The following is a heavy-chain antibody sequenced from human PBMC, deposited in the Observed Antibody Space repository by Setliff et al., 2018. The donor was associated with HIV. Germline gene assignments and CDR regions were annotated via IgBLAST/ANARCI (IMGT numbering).Heavy chain of an antibody. V-gene: IGHV4-34*01. CDR3: ARGSRQLTIFGVVFKTNYYFMDV. D-gene: IGHD3-3*01. J-gene: IGHJ6*03. Sequence: PSETLSLTCAVYGGSFSGYYWSWIRQPPGKGLEWIGVINHDRTTNYNPSLKSRVTISVDTSKNQFSLTLNSVTAADTAVYYCARGSRQLTIFGVVFKTNYYFMDVWGKGTAVTVSS. CDR2: INHDRTT. CDR1: GGSFSGYY.